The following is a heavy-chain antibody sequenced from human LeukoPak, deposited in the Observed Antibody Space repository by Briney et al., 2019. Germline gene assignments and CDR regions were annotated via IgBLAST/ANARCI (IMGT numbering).Heavy chain of an antibody. J-gene: IGHJ3*02. CDR2: IYYSGST. CDR1: GGSISSGDYY. CDR3: ASPTIFGVASDAFDI. V-gene: IGHV4-30-4*08. Sequence: PQTLSLTCTVSGGSISSGDYYWSWIRQPPGKGLEWIGYIYYSGSTYYNPSLKSRVTISVDTSKNQFSLKLSSVTAADTAVYYCASPTIFGVASDAFDIWGQGTMVTVSS. D-gene: IGHD3-3*01.